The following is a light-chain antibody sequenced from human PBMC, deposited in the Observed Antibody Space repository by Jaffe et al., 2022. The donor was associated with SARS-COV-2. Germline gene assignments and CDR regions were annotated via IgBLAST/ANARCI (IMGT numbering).Light chain of an antibody. CDR1: QGIMNF. CDR2: AAS. V-gene: IGKV1-27*01. Sequence: DIQMTQSPSSLSASVGDRVTITCRASQGIMNFLAWYQQKPGNLPSLLIYAASTLRSGVPSRFSGSGFGTDFTLTISSLQPEDVATYYCQQYYTGPRPLSFGGGTKVEIK. J-gene: IGKJ4*01. CDR3: QQYYTGPRPLS.